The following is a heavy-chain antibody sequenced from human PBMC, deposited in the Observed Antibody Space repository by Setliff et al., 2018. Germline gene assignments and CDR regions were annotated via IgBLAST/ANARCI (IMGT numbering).Heavy chain of an antibody. D-gene: IGHD3-10*01. CDR3: ARDHAYGSRFYYYYYGMDV. CDR1: GFTFSSFW. J-gene: IGHJ6*02. V-gene: IGHV3-74*01. Sequence: LKISCAASGFTFSSFWVHWVRQAPGKGLVWVSRIKSDGSSTTYADSVKGRFTISRDNAKNTLYLQMNSLRAEDTAVYYCARDHAYGSRFYYYYYGMDVWGQGTTVTVSS. CDR2: IKSDGSST.